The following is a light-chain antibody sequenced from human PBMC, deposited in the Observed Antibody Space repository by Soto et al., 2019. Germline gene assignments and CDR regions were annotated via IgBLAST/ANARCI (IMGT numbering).Light chain of an antibody. V-gene: IGKV3-20*01. Sequence: EIVLTQSPGTLSLSPGERATLSCRASQSVISSYLAWYQQKPGQAPRLLIYDTSSRATGIPDRFSGSGSGTDFTLAISRLEPEYFAVYYCQQCGSSPSFGQGTKVELK. CDR3: QQCGSSPS. J-gene: IGKJ1*01. CDR2: DTS. CDR1: QSVISSY.